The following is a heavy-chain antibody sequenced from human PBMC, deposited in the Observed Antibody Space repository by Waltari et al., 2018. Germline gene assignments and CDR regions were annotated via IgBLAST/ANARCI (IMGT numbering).Heavy chain of an antibody. D-gene: IGHD6-19*01. V-gene: IGHV3-74*03. CDR1: GFTFTSYW. CDR2: INLGGSST. CDR3: ASSNSGWYNDY. J-gene: IGHJ4*02. Sequence: EVQLVESGGGLVPPGGSLRLSCAASGFTFTSYWLHWARQGPGMGLVWVSRINLGGSSTTYADSVKGRFTIARDNTKNTLYLQLNSLTAEDTAVYYCASSNSGWYNDYWGQGTLVTVSS.